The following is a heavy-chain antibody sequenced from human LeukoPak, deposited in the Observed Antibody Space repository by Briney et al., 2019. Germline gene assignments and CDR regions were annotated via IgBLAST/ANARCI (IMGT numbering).Heavy chain of an antibody. CDR1: GGSFSGYY. V-gene: IGHV4-34*01. D-gene: IGHD1-26*01. J-gene: IGHJ4*02. Sequence: SETLSLTCAVYGGSFSGYYWSWIRQPPGKGLEWIGEINHSGSTNYNPSLKSRVTISVDKSKNQFSLKLSSVTAADTAVYYCARGSGSYPIDYWGQGTLVTVSS. CDR3: ARGSGSYPIDY. CDR2: INHSGST.